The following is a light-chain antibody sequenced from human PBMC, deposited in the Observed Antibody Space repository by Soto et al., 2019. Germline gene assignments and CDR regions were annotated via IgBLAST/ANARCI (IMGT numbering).Light chain of an antibody. Sequence: QSVLTQPRSVSGSPRQSVTISCTGTSSDVGGYNYVSWYQQHPGKAPKLMIYDVSERPSGVPDRFSGSKSGNTASLTISGLQAEDEADYYCCSYAGSYTFGFGGGTKLTVL. V-gene: IGLV2-11*01. CDR2: DVS. CDR1: SSDVGGYNY. J-gene: IGLJ2*01. CDR3: CSYAGSYTFG.